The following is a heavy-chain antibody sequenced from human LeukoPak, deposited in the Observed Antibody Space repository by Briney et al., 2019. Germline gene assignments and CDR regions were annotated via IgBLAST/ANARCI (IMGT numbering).Heavy chain of an antibody. CDR2: IYYSGST. V-gene: IGHV4-59*01. CDR3: ARASVAGTHPFDY. Sequence: TTSETLSLTCTVSGGSISSYYWSWIRQPPGKGLEWIGYIYYSGSTNYNPSLKSRVTISVDTSKNQFFLKLSSVTAADTAVYYCARASVAGTHPFDYWGQGTLVTVSS. D-gene: IGHD6-19*01. CDR1: GGSISSYY. J-gene: IGHJ4*02.